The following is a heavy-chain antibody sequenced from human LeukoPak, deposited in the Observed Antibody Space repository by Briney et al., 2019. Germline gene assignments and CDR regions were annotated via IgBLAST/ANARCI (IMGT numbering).Heavy chain of an antibody. J-gene: IGHJ3*02. Sequence: GGSLRLSCAASGFTFSSYAMNWVRQAPGKGLEWVSAISGNGGSTYYADSVKGRFTISRDNAKNSLYLQMNSLRAEDTAVYYCARLTGNDAFDIWGQGTMVTVSS. CDR1: GFTFSSYA. D-gene: IGHD7-27*01. CDR3: ARLTGNDAFDI. CDR2: ISGNGGST. V-gene: IGHV3-23*01.